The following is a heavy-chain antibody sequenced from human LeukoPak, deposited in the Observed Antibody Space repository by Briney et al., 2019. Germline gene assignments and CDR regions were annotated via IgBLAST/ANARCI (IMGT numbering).Heavy chain of an antibody. J-gene: IGHJ4*02. Sequence: GGSLRLSCTASGFTFDSYAMSWVRQAPGKGLEWVSTTSGSGGSTHYADSVRGRFTLSRDNSKNTLFLQMSSLRGDDTAIYYCAKSAAWFGQSYYFDFWGQGTLVTVSS. CDR3: AKSAAWFGQSYYFDF. D-gene: IGHD3-10*01. V-gene: IGHV3-23*01. CDR2: TSGSGGST. CDR1: GFTFDSYA.